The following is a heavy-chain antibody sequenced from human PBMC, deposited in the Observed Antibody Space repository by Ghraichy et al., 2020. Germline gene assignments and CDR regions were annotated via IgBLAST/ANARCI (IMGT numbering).Heavy chain of an antibody. CDR1: GFTLSDYY. CDR3: ARDDCSGGSCPLHYYYMDV. J-gene: IGHJ6*03. CDR2: ICSDCSDT. D-gene: IGHD2-15*01. Sequence: GGSLRLSCAASGFTLSDYYMSWIRQAPGKGLEWISYICSDCSDTNYADSVKGRFTISRDSAKNSLYLQMNSLRAEDTAVYYCARDDCSGGSCPLHYYYMDVWGKGTTVTVSS. V-gene: IGHV3-11*06.